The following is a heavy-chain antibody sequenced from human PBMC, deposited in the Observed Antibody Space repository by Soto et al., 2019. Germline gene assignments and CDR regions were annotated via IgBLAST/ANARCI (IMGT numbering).Heavy chain of an antibody. Sequence: ASVKVSCKASGYTFTSYAMHWVRQAPGQRLEWMGWINAGNGNTKYSQKFQGRVTITRDTSASTAYMELSSLRSEDTAVYYCARDMEGPPDLYGDNWFDPWGQGTLVTVSS. CDR3: ARDMEGPPDLYGDNWFDP. J-gene: IGHJ5*02. V-gene: IGHV1-3*01. CDR2: INAGNGNT. D-gene: IGHD4-17*01. CDR1: GYTFTSYA.